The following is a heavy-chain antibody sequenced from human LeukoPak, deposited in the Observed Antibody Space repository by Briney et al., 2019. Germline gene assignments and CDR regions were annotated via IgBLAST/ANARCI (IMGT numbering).Heavy chain of an antibody. CDR1: GGSISSYY. CDR2: IYYSGST. Sequence: SETLSLTCTVSGGSISSYYWSWIRQPPGKGLEWIGYIYYSGSTNYNPSLKSRVTISVDTSKNQFSLKLSSVTAADTAVYYCARGRRGRITMVRGVISPLFDYWGQGTLVTVSS. CDR3: ARGRRGRITMVRGVISPLFDY. V-gene: IGHV4-59*01. D-gene: IGHD3-10*01. J-gene: IGHJ4*02.